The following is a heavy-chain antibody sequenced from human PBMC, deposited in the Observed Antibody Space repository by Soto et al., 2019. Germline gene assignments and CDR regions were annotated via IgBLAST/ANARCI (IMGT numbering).Heavy chain of an antibody. J-gene: IGHJ4*02. V-gene: IGHV3-23*01. CDR2: ISSAGGST. CDR3: AKIYGSSAYYPDY. Sequence: ESGGGLVQPGGSLRLSCAASGFTFSSYAMSWLRQAPGRGLEWVSAISSAGGSTYYADSVKGRFTISRDNSKSTLYLQMNSLRAEDTAVYYCAKIYGSSAYYPDYWGQGTLVTVSS. CDR1: GFTFSSYA. D-gene: IGHD3-22*01.